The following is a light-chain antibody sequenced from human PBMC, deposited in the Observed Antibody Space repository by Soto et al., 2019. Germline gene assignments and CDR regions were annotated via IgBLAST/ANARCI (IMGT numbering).Light chain of an antibody. Sequence: IVLTQSPGTLSLSPGERATLSCRASQSVSNNYLAWYQQKPGLAPRLLIYDASSRATGIPDRFSGSGSGTDFTLTISRLEPEDFAVYYCQQYGSSPPITFGQGTRLEIK. J-gene: IGKJ5*01. CDR3: QQYGSSPPIT. CDR2: DAS. V-gene: IGKV3D-20*01. CDR1: QSVSNNY.